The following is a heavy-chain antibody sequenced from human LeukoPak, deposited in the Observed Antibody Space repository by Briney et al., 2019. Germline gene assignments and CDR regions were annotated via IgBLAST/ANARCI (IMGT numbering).Heavy chain of an antibody. D-gene: IGHD3-3*01. Sequence: SETLSLTCAVYGGSFSGYYWSWIRQPPGKGLEWIGEIDHSGSTNYNPSLKSRVTISVDTSKNQFSLKLSSVTAADTAVYYCARPRFGSFWSGYYRGFDYWGQGALVTVSS. CDR1: GGSFSGYY. CDR2: IDHSGST. J-gene: IGHJ4*02. CDR3: ARPRFGSFWSGYYRGFDY. V-gene: IGHV4-34*01.